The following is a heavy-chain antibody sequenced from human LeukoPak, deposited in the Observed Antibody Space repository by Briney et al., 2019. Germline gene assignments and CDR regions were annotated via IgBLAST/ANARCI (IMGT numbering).Heavy chain of an antibody. V-gene: IGHV4-31*11. J-gene: IGHJ5*02. Sequence: PSKTLSLTCAVYGGSFSGYYWSWIRQHPGKGLEWIGYIYYSGSTYYNPSLKSRVTISVDTSKNQFSLKLSSVTAADTAVYYCARVQTSVAGDLGWFDPWGQGTLVTVSS. CDR3: ARVQTSVAGDLGWFDP. CDR2: IYYSGST. D-gene: IGHD6-19*01. CDR1: GGSFSGYY.